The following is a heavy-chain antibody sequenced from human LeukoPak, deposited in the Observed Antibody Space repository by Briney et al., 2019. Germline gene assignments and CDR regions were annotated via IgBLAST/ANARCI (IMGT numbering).Heavy chain of an antibody. V-gene: IGHV3-66*02. CDR3: ARDLTTVTETYYYYYYGMAV. Sequence: PGGSLRLSCAASGFSVSTNYMNWVRQAPGKGLEWVSVIYSGGSTYYADSAKGRFTISRDNSKNTLYLQMNSLRAEDTAVYYCARDLTTVTETYYYYYYGMAVWGKGTTVTVSS. J-gene: IGHJ6*04. D-gene: IGHD4-17*01. CDR2: IYSGGST. CDR1: GFSVSTNY.